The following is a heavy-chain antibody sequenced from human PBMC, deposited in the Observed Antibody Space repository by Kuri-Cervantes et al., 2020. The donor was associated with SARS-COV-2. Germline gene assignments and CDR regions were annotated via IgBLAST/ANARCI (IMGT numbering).Heavy chain of an antibody. V-gene: IGHV3-11*01. CDR2: ISSSGSTI. D-gene: IGHD3-3*01. CDR3: ARDLRSYYDFWSGYYFSYYGMDV. Sequence: GESLKISCAASGFTLSDYYMSWIRQAPGKGLEWVSYISSSGSTIYYADSVKGRFTISRDNAKNSLYLQMNSLRAEDTAVYYCARDLRSYYDFWSGYYFSYYGMDVWGQGTTVTVSS. J-gene: IGHJ6*02. CDR1: GFTLSDYY.